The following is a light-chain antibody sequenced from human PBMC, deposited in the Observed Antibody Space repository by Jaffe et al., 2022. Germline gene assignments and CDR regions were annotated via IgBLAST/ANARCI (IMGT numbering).Light chain of an antibody. Sequence: SYELTQPPSVSVSPGQTAIITCSGDKLGDKYACWYHQKPGQSPVLVIYQDTKRPSGIPERFSGSNSGNTATLTISGTQAMDEADYYCQAWDSSTASYVFGTGTKVTVL. CDR3: QAWDSSTASYV. J-gene: IGLJ1*01. V-gene: IGLV3-1*01. CDR1: KLGDKY. CDR2: QDT.